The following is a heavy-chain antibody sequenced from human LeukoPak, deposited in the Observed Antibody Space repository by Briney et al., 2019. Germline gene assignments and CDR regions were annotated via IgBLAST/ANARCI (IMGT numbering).Heavy chain of an antibody. Sequence: GASVKVSCKASGGTFRSYAISWVRQAPGQGLEWMGGIIPIFGTANYAQKFQGRVTITADESTSTAYMELSSLRSEDTAVYYCARKGTIFGVVEDNWFDPWGQGTLVTVSS. D-gene: IGHD3-3*01. CDR3: ARKGTIFGVVEDNWFDP. V-gene: IGHV1-69*01. CDR2: IIPIFGTA. CDR1: GGTFRSYA. J-gene: IGHJ5*02.